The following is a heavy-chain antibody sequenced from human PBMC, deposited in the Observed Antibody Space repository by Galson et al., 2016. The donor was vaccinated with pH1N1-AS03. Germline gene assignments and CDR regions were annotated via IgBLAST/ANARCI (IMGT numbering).Heavy chain of an antibody. CDR2: IIPIFGTR. CDR3: ARDVSGSYGLDY. CDR1: GGTFGSYA. V-gene: IGHV1-69*01. Sequence: SCKASGGTFGSYAVSWVRRAPGQGLEWMGGIIPIFGTRHYAQRFQGRVTITADESTTTASMELSSLGFEDTAMYYCARDVSGSYGLDYWGQGTQVTVSS. D-gene: IGHD1-26*01. J-gene: IGHJ4*02.